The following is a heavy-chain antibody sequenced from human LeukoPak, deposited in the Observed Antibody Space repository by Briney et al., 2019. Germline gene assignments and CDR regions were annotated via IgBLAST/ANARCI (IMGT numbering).Heavy chain of an antibody. CDR1: GFTFSSYN. V-gene: IGHV3-21*01. CDR2: ISSSSSYI. Sequence: PGGSLRLSCVASGFTFSSYNMNWVRQAPGKGLEWVSSISSSSSYIYYADSVKGRFTISRDNAKNSLYLQMNSLRAEDTAVYYCARDPYGSGTYYNGYWGQGTLVTVSS. D-gene: IGHD3-10*01. CDR3: ARDPYGSGTYYNGY. J-gene: IGHJ4*02.